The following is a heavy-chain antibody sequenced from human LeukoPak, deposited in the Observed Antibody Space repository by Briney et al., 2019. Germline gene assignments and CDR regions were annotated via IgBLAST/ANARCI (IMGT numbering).Heavy chain of an antibody. CDR3: ARVMYGGKEGTFDY. Sequence: GESLKISCQGSGYNFTNYWIGWVRQMPGKGLEWMGIIYPGDSNMRYSPSFQGQVTVAADKSISTAYLQWSSLKASDSAMYYCARVMYGGKEGTFDYWGQGTLVTVSS. D-gene: IGHD4-23*01. CDR2: IYPGDSNM. J-gene: IGHJ4*02. CDR1: GYNFTNYW. V-gene: IGHV5-51*01.